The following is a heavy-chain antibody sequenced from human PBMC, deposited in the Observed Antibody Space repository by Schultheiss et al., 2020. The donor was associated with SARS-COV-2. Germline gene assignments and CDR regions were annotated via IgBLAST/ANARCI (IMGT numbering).Heavy chain of an antibody. CDR1: GGSISSSSYY. CDR3: ARDLIVVVTANLLFDY. Sequence: SETLSLTCTVSGGSISSSSYYWGWIRQPPGKGLEWIGSIYYSGSTYYNPSLKSRVTISVDTSKNQFSLKLSSVTAADTAVYYCARDLIVVVTANLLFDYWGQGTLVTVSS. V-gene: IGHV4-39*07. D-gene: IGHD2-21*02. J-gene: IGHJ4*02. CDR2: IYYSGST.